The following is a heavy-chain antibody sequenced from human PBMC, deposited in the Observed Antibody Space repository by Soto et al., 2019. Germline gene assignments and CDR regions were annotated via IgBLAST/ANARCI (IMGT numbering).Heavy chain of an antibody. CDR1: GFTFSDYY. CDR3: ARDHQNIHFWRGTTYYYMDV. Sequence: GGSLRLSCAASGFTFSDYYMSWIRQAPGKGLEWVSYISSSGSTIYYADSVKGRFTISRDNAKNSLYLQMNSLRAEDTAVYYCARDHQNIHFWRGTTYYYMDVWGKGTTVTVSS. D-gene: IGHD3-3*02. CDR2: ISSSGSTI. V-gene: IGHV3-11*01. J-gene: IGHJ6*03.